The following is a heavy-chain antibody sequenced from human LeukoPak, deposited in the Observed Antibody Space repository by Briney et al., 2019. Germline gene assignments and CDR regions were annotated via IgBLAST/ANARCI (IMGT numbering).Heavy chain of an antibody. V-gene: IGHV4-59*01. D-gene: IGHD5-24*01. Sequence: KPSETLSLTCTVSAGSISSYYWSWIRQPPGKGLEWIGYIYYSGSTNYNPSLKSRVTISVDTSKNQFSLKLSSVTAADTAVYYCAKGGRWLQFWFDPWGQGTLVTVSS. CDR3: AKGGRWLQFWFDP. CDR2: IYYSGST. CDR1: AGSISSYY. J-gene: IGHJ5*02.